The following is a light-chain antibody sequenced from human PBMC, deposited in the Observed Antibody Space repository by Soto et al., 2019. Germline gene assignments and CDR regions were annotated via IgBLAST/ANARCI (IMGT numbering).Light chain of an antibody. CDR2: DAS. CDR1: QSISSW. CDR3: QQYNSYPWT. V-gene: IGKV1-5*01. Sequence: DIQMTQSPSTLSASVGYRFTITCRASQSISSWLAWYQQKPGKAPKLLIYDASTLESGAPSRFSGSGSGTELTLTINSLQPDDFASYYCQQYNSYPWTFGQGTKGDIK. J-gene: IGKJ1*01.